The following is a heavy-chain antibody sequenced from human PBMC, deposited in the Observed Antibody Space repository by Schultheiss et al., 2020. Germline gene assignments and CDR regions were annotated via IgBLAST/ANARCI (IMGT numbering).Heavy chain of an antibody. Sequence: GESLKISCAASGFTFDDYAMHWVRQAPGKGLEWVGFIRSKAYGGTTEYAASVKGRFTISRDDSKSIAYLQMNSLKTEDTAVYYCTRENGDYGAFDIWGQGTMVTVSS. D-gene: IGHD4-17*01. CDR2: IRSKAYGGTT. J-gene: IGHJ3*02. V-gene: IGHV3-49*04. CDR3: TRENGDYGAFDI. CDR1: GFTFDDYA.